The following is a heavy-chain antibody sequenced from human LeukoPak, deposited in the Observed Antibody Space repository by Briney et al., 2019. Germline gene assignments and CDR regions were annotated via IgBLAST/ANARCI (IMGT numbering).Heavy chain of an antibody. CDR2: ISVYNGDT. CDR3: ARDSVACISNSCYLPDY. Sequence: ASVKVSCKASGYIFNSYGISWVRQAPGQGLEWMGWISVYNGDTNYAQKLQGRVTMTIDASTSTVYVELRSLRSDDTAIYYCARDSVACISNSCYLPDYWGQGTLVTVSS. D-gene: IGHD2-2*01. V-gene: IGHV1-18*01. J-gene: IGHJ4*02. CDR1: GYIFNSYG.